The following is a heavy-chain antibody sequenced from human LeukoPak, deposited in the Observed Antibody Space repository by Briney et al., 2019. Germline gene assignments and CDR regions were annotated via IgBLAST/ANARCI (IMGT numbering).Heavy chain of an antibody. CDR3: ARGRGYCSSTSCYLGRYYYYYMDV. Sequence: SSETLSLTCAVYGGSFSGYSWSWIRQPPGKGLEWIGEINHSGSTTYNPSLKSQVTISVDTSKNQFSLKLSSVTAADTAVYYCARGRGYCSSTSCYLGRYYYYYMDVWGKGTTVTVSS. CDR1: GGSFSGYS. CDR2: INHSGST. J-gene: IGHJ6*03. D-gene: IGHD2-2*01. V-gene: IGHV4-34*01.